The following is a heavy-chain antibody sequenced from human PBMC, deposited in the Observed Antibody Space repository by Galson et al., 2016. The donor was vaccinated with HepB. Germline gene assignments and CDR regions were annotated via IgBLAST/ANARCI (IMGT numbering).Heavy chain of an antibody. V-gene: IGHV3-48*03. Sequence: SLRLSCAASGFTFNTYEMNWVRQASGKGLEWIAYINPSGGTIYYADSVKGRFTISRDNAKNSLYLQMNSLRAEETALYYCARDRIAAAVYYYGMDVWGQGATVTVSS. CDR3: ARDRIAAAVYYYGMDV. J-gene: IGHJ6*02. D-gene: IGHD6-25*01. CDR1: GFTFNTYE. CDR2: INPSGGTI.